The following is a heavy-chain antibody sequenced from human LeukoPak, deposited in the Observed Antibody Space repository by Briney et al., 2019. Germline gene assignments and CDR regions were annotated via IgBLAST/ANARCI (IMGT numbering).Heavy chain of an antibody. D-gene: IGHD3-16*01. Sequence: GGSLRLSCAASGFTSSTYAMRWFRQAPGKGLEWVAVMSYDGGTKYYADSVKGRFTISRDNSKNTLYLQLNSLRAEDTAVYYCMRGGTDDCWGQGTLVTVSS. CDR3: MRGGTDDC. J-gene: IGHJ4*02. V-gene: IGHV3-30*01. CDR2: MSYDGGTK. CDR1: GFTSSTYA.